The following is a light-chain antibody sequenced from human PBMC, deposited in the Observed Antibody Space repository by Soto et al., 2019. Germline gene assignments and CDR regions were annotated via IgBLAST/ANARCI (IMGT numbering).Light chain of an antibody. CDR1: QSVSSY. CDR2: GTS. V-gene: IGKV3-20*01. J-gene: IGKJ2*01. CDR3: QQYGSSPPT. Sequence: ETVLTQSPGTLYLSPGERATLSCRASQSVSSYSAWYQQKPGQAPRLLIYGTSSRAIGIPDRFSGSGSGTDFTLTISRLEPEDFAVYYCQQYGSSPPTFGRGTRLEIK.